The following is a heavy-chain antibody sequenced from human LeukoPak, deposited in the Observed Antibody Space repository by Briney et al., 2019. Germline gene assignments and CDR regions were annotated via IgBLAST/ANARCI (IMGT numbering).Heavy chain of an antibody. D-gene: IGHD6-19*01. CDR1: GFTFSGSA. CDR2: IRSKANSYAT. J-gene: IGHJ6*02. V-gene: IGHV3-73*01. CDR3: TRHSDGGSGWWGDYYYYYGMDV. Sequence: GGSLRLSCAASGFTFSGSAMHWVRQASGKGLEWVGRIRSKANSYATAYAASVKGRFTISRDDSKNTAYLPMNSLKAEDTAVYYCTRHSDGGSGWWGDYYYYYGMDVWGQGTTVTVSS.